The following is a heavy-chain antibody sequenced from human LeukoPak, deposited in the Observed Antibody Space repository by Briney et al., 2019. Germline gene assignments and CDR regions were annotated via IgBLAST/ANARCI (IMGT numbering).Heavy chain of an antibody. CDR2: INAGNGNT. Sequence: ASVKVSGKASGYTFTSYAMHWVRQAPGQRLEWMGWINAGNGNTKYSQKFQGRVTITRDTSASTAYMELSSLRSEDTAVYYCARGGRLGYCSSTSCPYYFDYWGQGTLVTVSS. V-gene: IGHV1-3*01. CDR1: GYTFTSYA. D-gene: IGHD2-2*01. J-gene: IGHJ4*02. CDR3: ARGGRLGYCSSTSCPYYFDY.